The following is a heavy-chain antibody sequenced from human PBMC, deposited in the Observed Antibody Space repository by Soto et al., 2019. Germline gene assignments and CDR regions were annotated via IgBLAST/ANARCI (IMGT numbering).Heavy chain of an antibody. CDR2: ISFDGNMR. D-gene: IGHD1-26*01. CDR1: GLTFNTFA. CDR3: AKDDGVGTTFRIDY. V-gene: IGHV3-30*18. J-gene: IGHJ4*02. Sequence: GGSLRLSCVVSGLTFNTFAMHWVRQAPGKGLEWVGLISFDGNMRYYADSVKGRFTISRDNSKKTMYLQMDSLRREDTAVYYCAKDDGVGTTFRIDYWGQGTLVTVSS.